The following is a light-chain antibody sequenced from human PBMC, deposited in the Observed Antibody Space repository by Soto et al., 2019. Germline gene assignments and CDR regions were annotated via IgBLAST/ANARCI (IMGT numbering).Light chain of an antibody. J-gene: IGKJ1*01. CDR3: QDYNSYLEA. CDR2: DGP. V-gene: IGKV1-5*01. Sequence: DIQMTQSPSTLSASVGDRITITSRTSEKIKKWLAWHQQTAGKLLKIMISDGPSLESGLFSSFSGSGSGTEFTLSIRTLQPDDFATYYCQDYNSYLEAFGNGTRVDIK. CDR1: EKIKKW.